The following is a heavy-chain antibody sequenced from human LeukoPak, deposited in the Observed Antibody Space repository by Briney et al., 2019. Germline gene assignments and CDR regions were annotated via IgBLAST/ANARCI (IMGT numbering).Heavy chain of an antibody. CDR2: IYYSGST. CDR1: GGSISSSSYS. J-gene: IGHJ4*02. CDR3: ARPSRVATYFDY. V-gene: IGHV4-39*01. Sequence: SETLSLTCTVSGGSISSSSYSWGWIRQPPGKGLEWIGGIYYSGSTYYNPSLKSRVTISVDTSKNQFSLKLSSVTAADTAVYYCARPSRVATYFDYWGQGTLVTVSS. D-gene: IGHD2-15*01.